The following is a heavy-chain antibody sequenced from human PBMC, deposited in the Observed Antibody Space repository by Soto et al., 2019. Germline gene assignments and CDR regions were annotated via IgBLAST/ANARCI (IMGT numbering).Heavy chain of an antibody. V-gene: IGHV3-23*01. CDR3: AKGRGTVPSSNFDS. D-gene: IGHD1-1*01. CDR1: GLTFSNYA. Sequence: PGGSLRLSCAASGLTFSNYAMNWVRQAPGKGLEWVSTISASGSTTYYADYVKGRFTISRDNAKNTLFLELNSLRAEDTAVYSCAKGRGTVPSSNFDSWGQGT. CDR2: ISASGSTT. J-gene: IGHJ4*02.